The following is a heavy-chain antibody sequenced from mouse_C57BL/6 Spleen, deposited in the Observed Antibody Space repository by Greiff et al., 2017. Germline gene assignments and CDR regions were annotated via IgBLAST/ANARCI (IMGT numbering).Heavy chain of an antibody. J-gene: IGHJ2*01. CDR1: GFNINDYY. Sequence: VQLQQSGAELVKPGASVKLSCTASGFNINDYYMHWVKQRTEQGLEWIGRFDPEDGETKYAPKFQGKATLTADTSSNTAYLQLSSLTSEDTAVYYCARRGYFDYWGQGTTLTVSS. CDR2: FDPEDGET. CDR3: ARRGYFDY. V-gene: IGHV14-2*01.